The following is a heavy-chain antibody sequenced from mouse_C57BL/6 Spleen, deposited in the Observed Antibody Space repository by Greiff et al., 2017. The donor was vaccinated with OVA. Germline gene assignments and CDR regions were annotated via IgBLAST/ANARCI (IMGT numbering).Heavy chain of an antibody. CDR1: GYTFTSYW. CDR2: IYPSDSET. J-gene: IGHJ2*01. D-gene: IGHD3-2*02. Sequence: QVQLQQPGAELVRPGSSVQLSCKASGYTFTSYWMDWVKQRPGQGLEWIGNIYPSDSETHYNQKFKDKATLTVDKSSSTAYMQLSRLTSEDCAVYYCARRTSSGSLDYWGQGTTLTVSS. V-gene: IGHV1-61*01. CDR3: ARRTSSGSLDY.